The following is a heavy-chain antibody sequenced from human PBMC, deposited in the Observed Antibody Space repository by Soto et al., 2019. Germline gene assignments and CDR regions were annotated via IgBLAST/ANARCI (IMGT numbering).Heavy chain of an antibody. CDR1: GYTFTSYG. CDR2: INPGNGNT. CDR3: ARGRVGARGAVAGTVGY. Sequence: SVKVSCKASGYTFTSYGMNWVRQAPGRGLEWMGWINPGNGNTKYSQKFQGRVIIERDTSASTAYMELSSLRSEDTAVYYCARGRVGARGAVAGTVGYWGQGTLVTVSS. J-gene: IGHJ4*02. D-gene: IGHD6-19*01. V-gene: IGHV1-3*01.